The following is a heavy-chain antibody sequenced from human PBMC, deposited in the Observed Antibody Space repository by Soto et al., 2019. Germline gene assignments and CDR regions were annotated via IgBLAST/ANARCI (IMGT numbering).Heavy chain of an antibody. J-gene: IGHJ6*03. CDR2: TYYRSKWYF. D-gene: IGHD1-1*01. CDR3: ARGSWDDVSGHYYMDV. Sequence: QVQLQLSGPGLVTPSQTLSLTCAISGDSVSSNSAGWNWIRQTPSRGLEWLGRTYYRSKWYFNSSVSVESRITIHPDTSMNQFSLQLSSVTPDDTAVYYCARGSWDDVSGHYYMDVWGKGTTVTVSS. CDR1: GDSVSSNSAG. V-gene: IGHV6-1*01.